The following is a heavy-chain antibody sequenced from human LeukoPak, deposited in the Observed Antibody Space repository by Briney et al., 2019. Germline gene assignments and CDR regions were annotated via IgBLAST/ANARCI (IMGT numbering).Heavy chain of an antibody. CDR2: ISGDGGST. D-gene: IGHD2-21*02. CDR3: AKGRTCACSSGGDCYRIYYYYYYGMDV. J-gene: IGHJ6*02. V-gene: IGHV3-43*02. Sequence: PGGSLRLSCAASGFTFDDYAMHWVRQAPGKGLEWVSLISGDGGSTYYADSVKGRFTISRDNSKNSLYLQMNSLRTEDTALYYCAKGRTCACSSGGDCYRIYYYYYYGMDVWGQGTTVTVSS. CDR1: GFTFDDYA.